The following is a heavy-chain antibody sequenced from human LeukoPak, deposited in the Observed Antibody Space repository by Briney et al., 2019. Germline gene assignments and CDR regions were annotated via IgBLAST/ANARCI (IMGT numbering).Heavy chain of an antibody. J-gene: IGHJ3*02. CDR1: GFTFSNYG. Sequence: GGSLRLSCAASGFTFSNYGLNWVRQAPGKRLEWVAFIRYDGTIKYYADSVRGRFTISRDNSKNTLYLQMNSLRAEDTAVYSCAKLPFWSDHNDAFDIWGQGTRVTVSS. CDR3: AKLPFWSDHNDAFDI. CDR2: IRYDGTIK. V-gene: IGHV3-30*02. D-gene: IGHD3-3*01.